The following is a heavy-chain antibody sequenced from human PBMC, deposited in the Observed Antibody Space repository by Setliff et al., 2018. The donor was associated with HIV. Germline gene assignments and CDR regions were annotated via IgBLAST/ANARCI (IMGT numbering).Heavy chain of an antibody. Sequence: ASVKVSCKVSGYTLTEVSIHWVRQAPGKGLEWMGYFDPEDGETVNAQKFQGRVTMTEDTSTDTAYMELSSLRSDDTAVYYCATDRTQTGINMVRGRIVDPARYPLDYWGQGTLVTVSS. V-gene: IGHV1-24*01. CDR2: FDPEDGET. D-gene: IGHD3-10*01. J-gene: IGHJ4*02. CDR1: GYTLTEVS. CDR3: ATDRTQTGINMVRGRIVDPARYPLDY.